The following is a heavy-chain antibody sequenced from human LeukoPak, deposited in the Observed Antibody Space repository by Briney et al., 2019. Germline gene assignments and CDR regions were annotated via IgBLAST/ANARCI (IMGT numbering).Heavy chain of an antibody. CDR3: VRGVISGDDY. D-gene: IGHD3-10*01. Sequence: GGSLRLSCAASGFTFSRYSLNWVRQAPGEGLEWVSSIGRSGSDIYYADSVQGRFTMSRDNAKNSLYLQMNSLRAEDTAVYFCVRGVISGDDYWGQGTLVTVSS. V-gene: IGHV3-21*01. CDR2: IGRSGSDI. CDR1: GFTFSRYS. J-gene: IGHJ4*02.